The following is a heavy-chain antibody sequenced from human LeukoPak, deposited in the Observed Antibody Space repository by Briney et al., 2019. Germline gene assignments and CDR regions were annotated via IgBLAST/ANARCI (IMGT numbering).Heavy chain of an antibody. V-gene: IGHV1-69*04. D-gene: IGHD1-20*01. CDR2: IIPIFGIA. Sequence: SVKVSCKASGGTFSSYAISWVRQAPGQGLEWMGRIIPIFGIANYAQKFQGSVTITADKSTSTAYMELSSLRSEDTAVYYCARARITGGHFDYWGQGTLVTVSS. J-gene: IGHJ4*02. CDR3: ARARITGGHFDY. CDR1: GGTFSSYA.